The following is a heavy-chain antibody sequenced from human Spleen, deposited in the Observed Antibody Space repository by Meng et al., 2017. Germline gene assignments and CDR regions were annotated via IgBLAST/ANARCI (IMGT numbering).Heavy chain of an antibody. V-gene: IGHV1-2*02. Sequence: QVQLAQSGAEVKKPGASVKVSCKASGYTFTGYYMHWVRQAPGQGLEWMGWINPNSGGTNYAQKFQGRVTMTRDTSISTAYMELSRLRSDDTAVYYCARDPAIAAAGTGRSGWFDPWGQGTLVTVSS. CDR2: INPNSGGT. D-gene: IGHD6-13*01. J-gene: IGHJ5*02. CDR3: ARDPAIAAAGTGRSGWFDP. CDR1: GYTFTGYY.